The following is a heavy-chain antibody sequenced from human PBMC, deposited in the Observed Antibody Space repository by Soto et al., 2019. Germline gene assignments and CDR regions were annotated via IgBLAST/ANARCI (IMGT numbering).Heavy chain of an antibody. CDR2: IYPPCPT. J-gene: IGHJ5*02. Sequence: PSETRSRTGTVSGGSISGFYCSWIRKSAGKGLEWMGRIYPPCPTAYNPSLKPRVMMSVATSKKQFSLKLRSVTAAATAVYYCVRDGTKTLRDWFDPWGKGISVTVSS. CDR3: VRDGTKTLRDWFDP. V-gene: IGHV4-4*07. D-gene: IGHD1-1*01. CDR1: GGSISGFY.